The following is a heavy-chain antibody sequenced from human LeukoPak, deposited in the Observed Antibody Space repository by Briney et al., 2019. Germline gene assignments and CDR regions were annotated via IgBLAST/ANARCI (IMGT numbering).Heavy chain of an antibody. Sequence: GGSLRLSCAASGFTFSSYSMNWVRQAPGKGLEWVSSISSSSNYIYYADSMKGRFTISRDNAKNSLYLQMNSLRAGDTAVYYCARGDNVVVGATFRYYYYYMDVWGKGTTVTVSS. J-gene: IGHJ6*03. D-gene: IGHD2-15*01. CDR2: ISSSSNYI. V-gene: IGHV3-21*01. CDR1: GFTFSSYS. CDR3: ARGDNVVVGATFRYYYYYMDV.